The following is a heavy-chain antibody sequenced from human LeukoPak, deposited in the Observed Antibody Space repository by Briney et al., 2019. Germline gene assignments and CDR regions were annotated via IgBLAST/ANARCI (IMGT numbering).Heavy chain of an antibody. J-gene: IGHJ4*02. Sequence: PGGSLRLSCAASGFIFSSYWMSWVRQAPGKGLEWVANIKQDGSEKEYVDSVKGRFTISRDNAKNSLYLQMNSLRAEDTAVYYCARDFFNYYDSSGYPDYWGQGTLVTVSS. CDR2: IKQDGSEK. CDR1: GFIFSSYW. D-gene: IGHD3-22*01. CDR3: ARDFFNYYDSSGYPDY. V-gene: IGHV3-7*03.